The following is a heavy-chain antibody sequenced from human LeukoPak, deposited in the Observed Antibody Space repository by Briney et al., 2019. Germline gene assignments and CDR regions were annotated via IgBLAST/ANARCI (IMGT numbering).Heavy chain of an antibody. CDR2: IYYSGST. V-gene: IGHV4-59*01. CDR3: ARARRYFDWTPIDYFDY. CDR1: GRSISSYY. Sequence: PSETLSLTCTVSGRSISSYYWSWIRQPPGKGLEWIGYIYYSGSTNYNPSLKSRVTISVDTSKNQFSLKLSSVTAADTAVYYCARARRYFDWTPIDYFDYWGQGTLVTVSS. J-gene: IGHJ4*02. D-gene: IGHD3-9*01.